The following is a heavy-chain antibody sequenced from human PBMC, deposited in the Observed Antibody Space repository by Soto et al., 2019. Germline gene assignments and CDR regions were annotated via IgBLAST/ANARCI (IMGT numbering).Heavy chain of an antibody. V-gene: IGHV3-30*18. Sequence: GGSLRLSCAASGFTFSSYGMHWVRQAPGKGLEWVAVISYDGSNKYYADSVKGRFTISRDNSKNTLYLQMNSLRAEDTAVYYCAKDQEWVQLWLRSFYYYYGMDVWGQGTTVTVSS. CDR1: GFTFSSYG. CDR3: AKDQEWVQLWLRSFYYYYGMDV. CDR2: ISYDGSNK. D-gene: IGHD5-18*01. J-gene: IGHJ6*02.